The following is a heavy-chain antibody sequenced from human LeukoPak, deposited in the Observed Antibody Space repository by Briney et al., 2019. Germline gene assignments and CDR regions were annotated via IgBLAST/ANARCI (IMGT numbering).Heavy chain of an antibody. D-gene: IGHD6-19*01. CDR1: GFTFSSYA. J-gene: IGHJ4*02. V-gene: IGHV3-23*01. Sequence: GGSLRLSCAASGFTFSSYAMNWVRQAPGKGLEWVSVISDTGVGTYYADSVKGRFTISRENAKNSLYLQMNSLRAGDTAVYYCMAVAGPTGDYFDYWGQGTLVTVSS. CDR3: MAVAGPTGDYFDY. CDR2: ISDTGVGT.